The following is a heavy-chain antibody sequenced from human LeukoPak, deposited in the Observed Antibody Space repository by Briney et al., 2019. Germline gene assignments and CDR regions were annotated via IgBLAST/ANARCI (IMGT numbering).Heavy chain of an antibody. D-gene: IGHD3-22*01. Sequence: KSGGSLRLSCAASGFTFSSYSMNWVRQAPGKGLEWVSSISSSSSYIYYADSVKGRFTISRDNARSSLYLQMNSLRAGDTAVYYCARVLHKRNYDSTTYYGYWGQGTLVTVSS. CDR2: ISSSSSYI. CDR1: GFTFSSYS. V-gene: IGHV3-21*01. CDR3: ARVLHKRNYDSTTYYGY. J-gene: IGHJ4*02.